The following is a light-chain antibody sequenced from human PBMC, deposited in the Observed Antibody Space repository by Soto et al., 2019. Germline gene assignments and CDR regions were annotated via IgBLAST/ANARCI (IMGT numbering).Light chain of an antibody. J-gene: IGKJ1*01. CDR1: QSVSDW. CDR3: HQYNSYTWT. V-gene: IGKV1-5*01. Sequence: IQMTQSPSTLSASVGDRVTITCRASQSVSDWLAWYQQKPGKAPKLLIYDASRLESAVPSRFSRSGSQTEFTLTISSLHPDDFATYYCHQYNSYTWTFGQGTKVDIK. CDR2: DAS.